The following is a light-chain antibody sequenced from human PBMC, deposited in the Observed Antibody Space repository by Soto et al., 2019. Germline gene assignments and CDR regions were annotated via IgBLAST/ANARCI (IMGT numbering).Light chain of an antibody. J-gene: IGKJ1*01. V-gene: IGKV3-15*01. CDR3: QQYNNWPRT. CDR1: QSVSSN. Sequence: EIVMTQSPATLSVSPGERATLSCRASQSVSSNLAWYQQKPGQAPRLLIYDASARAIGIPARFSGSASGTEFTLTISSLQSEDFAVYYCQQYNNWPRTFGEGTKVEIK. CDR2: DAS.